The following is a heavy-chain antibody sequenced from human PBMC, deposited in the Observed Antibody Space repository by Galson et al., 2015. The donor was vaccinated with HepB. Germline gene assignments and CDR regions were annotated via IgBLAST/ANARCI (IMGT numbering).Heavy chain of an antibody. V-gene: IGHV1-3*01. Sequence: SVKVSCKASGYTFTSYAMHWVRQAPGQRLEWMGWINAGNGNTKYSQKFQGRVTITRDTSASTAYMELSSLRSEDTAVYYCAKAFSGSYSPREYWFDPWGQGTLVTVSS. CDR3: AKAFSGSYSPREYWFDP. CDR2: INAGNGNT. J-gene: IGHJ5*02. CDR1: GYTFTSYA. D-gene: IGHD3-10*01.